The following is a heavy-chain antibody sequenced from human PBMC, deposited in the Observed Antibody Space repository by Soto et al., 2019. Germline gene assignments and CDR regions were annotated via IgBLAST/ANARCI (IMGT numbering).Heavy chain of an antibody. V-gene: IGHV1-18*01. CDR1: GCTFTRYG. J-gene: IGHJ4*02. Sequence: XSVKVSCKASGCTFTRYGISWVRQAPGQGLEWMXWISAXNGNKKYAQKLXGRVTMTTXTSTRTAYMELRSLRSDDTAVYYCAREGIYFDYWGKGTLVTVYS. CDR2: ISAXNGNK. CDR3: AREGIYFDY.